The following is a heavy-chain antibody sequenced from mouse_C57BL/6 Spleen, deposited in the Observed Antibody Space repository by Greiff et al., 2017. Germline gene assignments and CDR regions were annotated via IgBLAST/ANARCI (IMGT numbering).Heavy chain of an antibody. Sequence: QVQLQQPGAELVKPGASVKLSCKASGYTFTSYWMHWVKQRPGQGLEWIGMIHPNSGSTNYNEKFKSKATLTVDKSSSTAYMQLSSLTSEDSAVXYCAREGITTVVARDFDYWGQGTTLTVSS. CDR3: AREGITTVVARDFDY. J-gene: IGHJ2*01. CDR1: GYTFTSYW. D-gene: IGHD1-1*01. V-gene: IGHV1-64*01. CDR2: IHPNSGST.